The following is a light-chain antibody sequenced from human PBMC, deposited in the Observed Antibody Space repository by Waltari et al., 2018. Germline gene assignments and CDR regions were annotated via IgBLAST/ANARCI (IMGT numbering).Light chain of an antibody. CDR3: QQYYSIPRT. CDR2: WAS. CDR1: QSVLYRSNKKNY. J-gene: IGKJ1*01. V-gene: IGKV4-1*01. Sequence: DIVMTQSPDSLAVSLGERATINCKSSQSVLYRSNKKNYLAWYQHKPGQPPKLLIYWASTRESGAPDRFSGSGSGTDFTLTISSLQAEDVAVYYCQQYYSIPRTFGQGTKVEIK.